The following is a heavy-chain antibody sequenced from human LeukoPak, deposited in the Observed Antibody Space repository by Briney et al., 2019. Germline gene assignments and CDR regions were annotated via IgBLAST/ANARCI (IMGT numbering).Heavy chain of an antibody. CDR3: ARVSRGITMVRGFQESLDP. CDR2: IYYSGRT. Sequence: SETLSLTCTVSGGSISSYYWSWIRQPPGKGLEWVGYIYYSGRTNYNPSLKSRVTISVDTSKNQFSLKLSSVTAADTAVYYCARVSRGITMVRGFQESLDPWGQGTLVTVSS. CDR1: GGSISSYY. V-gene: IGHV4-59*01. J-gene: IGHJ5*02. D-gene: IGHD3-10*01.